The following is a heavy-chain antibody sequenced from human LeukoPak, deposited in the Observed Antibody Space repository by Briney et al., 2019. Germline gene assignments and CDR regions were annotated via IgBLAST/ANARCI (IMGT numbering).Heavy chain of an antibody. V-gene: IGHV3-9*01. CDR1: GFTFDDYG. CDR2: ISWNSGRI. D-gene: IGHD3-22*01. J-gene: IGHJ4*02. Sequence: PGGSLRLSCAASGFTFDDYGMSWVRQAPGKGLEWVSGISWNSGRIGYADSVKGRFTISRDNAKNSLDLQMNSLRADDTALYYCAKGGSIVVVSRIDYWGQGTLVIVSS. CDR3: AKGGSIVVVSRIDY.